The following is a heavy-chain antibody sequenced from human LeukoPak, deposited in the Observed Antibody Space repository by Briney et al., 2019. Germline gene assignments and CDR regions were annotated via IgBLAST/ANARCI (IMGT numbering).Heavy chain of an antibody. CDR3: TRDSGYNAFDI. CDR1: GFTFSSYS. Sequence: GGSLRLSCAASGFTFSSYSMNWIRQAPGKGLEWVSYISSSGSTIYYADSVKGRFTISRDNAKNSLYLQMNSLRGEDTAVYYCTRDSGYNAFDIWGQGTMVTVSS. V-gene: IGHV3-48*04. J-gene: IGHJ3*02. CDR2: ISSSGSTI. D-gene: IGHD5-12*01.